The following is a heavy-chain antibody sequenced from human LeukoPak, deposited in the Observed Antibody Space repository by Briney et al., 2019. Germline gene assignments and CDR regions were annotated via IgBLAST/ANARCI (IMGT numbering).Heavy chain of an antibody. CDR2: IDWDDDK. CDR1: GFSLTTRGMC. Sequence: SGPALVRPTQTLTLTCTFSGFSLTTRGMCVGWIRQPPGKALKRLSRIDWDDDKYYTTSLKTRLTTSKDTSNNQVVLTMTNMDPVDTATYYCARLPQYYYDSSDEGNWGQGTLVTVSS. D-gene: IGHD3-22*01. CDR3: ARLPQYYYDSSDEGN. J-gene: IGHJ4*02. V-gene: IGHV2-70*11.